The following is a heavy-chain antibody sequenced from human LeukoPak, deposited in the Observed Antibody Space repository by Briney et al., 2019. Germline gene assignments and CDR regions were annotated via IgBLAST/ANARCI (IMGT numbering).Heavy chain of an antibody. CDR2: ISTSGGST. J-gene: IGHJ3*02. CDR3: ARDLYFRGYDSSGYFSTRTFDI. D-gene: IGHD3-22*01. Sequence: ASVKVSCKASGYTFTGYYMHWVRQAPGQGLEWMGIISTSGGSTTYGQKFQGRVTMTRDMSTSTVYMELSSLRSEDTAVYYCARDLYFRGYDSSGYFSTRTFDIWGQGTMVTVSS. V-gene: IGHV1-46*01. CDR1: GYTFTGYY.